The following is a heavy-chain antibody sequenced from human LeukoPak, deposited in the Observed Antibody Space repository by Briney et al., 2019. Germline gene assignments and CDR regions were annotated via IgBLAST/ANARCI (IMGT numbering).Heavy chain of an antibody. CDR2: IIPIFGTA. Sequence: SVKVSCKASGGTFSSYAISWVRQAPGQGLEWMGGIIPIFGTANYAQKFQGRVTITTDESTSTAYMELSSLRSEDTAVYYCARLATSTAMVNWFDPWGQGTLVTVSS. CDR3: ARLATSTAMVNWFDP. D-gene: IGHD5-18*01. J-gene: IGHJ5*02. V-gene: IGHV1-69*05. CDR1: GGTFSSYA.